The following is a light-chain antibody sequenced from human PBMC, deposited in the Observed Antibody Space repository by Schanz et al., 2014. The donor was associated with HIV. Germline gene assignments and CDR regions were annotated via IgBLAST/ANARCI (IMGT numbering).Light chain of an antibody. Sequence: QSVLTQPPSVSAAPGQRVTISCTVSSSNIRAGDDVHWYQQLPGTAPKLLIYGNDKRPAGVPDRFSGSKSGTSASLAITGLQAEDEADYYCCSYAGSYTFVVFGGGTKVTVL. J-gene: IGLJ3*02. CDR3: CSYAGSYTFVV. CDR2: GND. V-gene: IGLV1-40*01. CDR1: SSNIRAGDD.